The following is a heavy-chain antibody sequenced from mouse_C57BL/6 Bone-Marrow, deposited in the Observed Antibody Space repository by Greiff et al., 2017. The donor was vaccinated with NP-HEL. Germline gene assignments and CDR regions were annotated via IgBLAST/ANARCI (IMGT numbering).Heavy chain of an antibody. D-gene: IGHD1-1*01. Sequence: EVKLMESGGGLVKPGGSLKLSCAASGFTFSSYTMSWVRQTPEKRLEWVATISGGGGNTYYPDSVKGRFTISRDNAKNTLYLQMSSLRSEDTALYYCASLYYYGSSSYAMDYWGQGTSVTVSS. V-gene: IGHV5-9*01. CDR2: ISGGGGNT. CDR3: ASLYYYGSSSYAMDY. CDR1: GFTFSSYT. J-gene: IGHJ4*01.